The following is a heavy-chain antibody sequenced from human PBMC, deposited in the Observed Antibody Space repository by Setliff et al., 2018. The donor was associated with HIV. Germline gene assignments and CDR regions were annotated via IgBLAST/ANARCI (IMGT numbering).Heavy chain of an antibody. J-gene: IGHJ4*02. V-gene: IGHV3-33*01. D-gene: IGHD6-19*01. Sequence: GGSLRLSCAASGFTFSSYGMHWVRQAPGKGLEWVAVIWYDGSNKYYADSVKGRFAISRDNSKNTLYLQMDSLRAEDTALYCCTSDPPASGWTLAYWGQGALVTVSS. CDR2: IWYDGSNK. CDR3: TSDPPASGWTLAY. CDR1: GFTFSSYG.